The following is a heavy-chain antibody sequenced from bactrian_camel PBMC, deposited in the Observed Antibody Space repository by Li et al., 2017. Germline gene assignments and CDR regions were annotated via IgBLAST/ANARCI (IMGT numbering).Heavy chain of an antibody. J-gene: IGHJ4*01. D-gene: IGHD2*01. Sequence: DVQLVESGGGSVQAGGSLRLSCTFSGLTFDRYAVGWFRQAPGKGLEWVSSINGGGSTTTYTESVKGRFTISRDNAKNTVYLQLNSLKTEDTAMYFCASLYNRYWGQGTQVT. CDR1: GLTFDRYA. V-gene: IGHV3S36*01. CDR2: INGGGSTT. CDR3: ASLYNRY.